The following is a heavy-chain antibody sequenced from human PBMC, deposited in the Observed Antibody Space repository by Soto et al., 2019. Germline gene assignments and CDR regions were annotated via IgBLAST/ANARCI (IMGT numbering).Heavy chain of an antibody. V-gene: IGHV4-34*01. CDR3: ARSLRFLEWSHNYYYYGMDV. CDR2: INHSGST. D-gene: IGHD3-3*01. CDR1: GGSFSGYY. J-gene: IGHJ6*02. Sequence: SETLSLTCAVYGGSFSGYYWGWIRQPPGKGLEWIGEINHSGSTNYNPSLKSRVTISVDTSKNQFSLKLSSVTAADTAVYYCARSLRFLEWSHNYYYYGMDVWGQGTTVTVSS.